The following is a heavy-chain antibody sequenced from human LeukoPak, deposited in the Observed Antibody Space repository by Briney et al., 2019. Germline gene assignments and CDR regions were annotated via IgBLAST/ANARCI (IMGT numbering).Heavy chain of an antibody. CDR3: AREGHSSSSRPSDY. CDR1: GGSISSYY. Sequence: SETLSLTCTVSGGSISSYYWSWIRQPAGKGLEWIGRIYTSGSTNYNPSLKSRVTTSVDTSKNQFSLKLSSVTAADTAVYYCAREGHSSSSRPSDYWGQGTLVTVSS. V-gene: IGHV4-4*07. J-gene: IGHJ4*02. CDR2: IYTSGST. D-gene: IGHD6-6*01.